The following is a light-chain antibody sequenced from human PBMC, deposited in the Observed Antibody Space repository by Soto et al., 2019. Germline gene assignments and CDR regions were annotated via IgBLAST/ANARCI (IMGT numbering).Light chain of an antibody. CDR1: SSDVGSYNY. CDR2: EVS. CDR3: SSYTSSSTL. Sequence: QSVLTQPASVSGCPGQSITISCTGTSSDVGSYNYVSWYQQHPGKAPKLMIYEVSDRPSGISSRFSGSKSGNTASLTISGLQTEDEADYYCSSYTSSSTLFGTGTKVTAL. J-gene: IGLJ1*01. V-gene: IGLV2-14*01.